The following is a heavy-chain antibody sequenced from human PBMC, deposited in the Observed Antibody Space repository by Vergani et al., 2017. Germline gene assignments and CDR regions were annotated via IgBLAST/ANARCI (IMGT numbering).Heavy chain of an antibody. CDR1: GFTFSSYS. Sequence: EVQLVESGGGLVQPGGSLRLSCAASGFTFSSYSMNWVRQAPGKGMEWVSYISSSSTIYYADSVKGRFTISRDNAKNSLYLQMNSLRAEDTAVYFCAIGRRYSSDLWGQGTLVTVSS. CDR3: AIGRRYSSDL. CDR2: ISSSSTI. D-gene: IGHD5-18*01. J-gene: IGHJ4*02. V-gene: IGHV3-48*01.